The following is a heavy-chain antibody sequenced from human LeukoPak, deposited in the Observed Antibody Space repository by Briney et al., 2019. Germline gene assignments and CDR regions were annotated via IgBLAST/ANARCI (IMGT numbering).Heavy chain of an antibody. V-gene: IGHV1-69*04. CDR1: GGTFSSYA. CDR3: ARDRSGYYVYDGMDV. D-gene: IGHD3-3*01. Sequence: SVKVSCKASGGTFSSYAISWVRQAPGQGLEWMGRITPIVGIANYAQKFQGRVTMTADKSTSTAYMELSSLRSEDTAVYYCARDRSGYYVYDGMDVWRQGTTVSVPS. J-gene: IGHJ6*02. CDR2: ITPIVGIA.